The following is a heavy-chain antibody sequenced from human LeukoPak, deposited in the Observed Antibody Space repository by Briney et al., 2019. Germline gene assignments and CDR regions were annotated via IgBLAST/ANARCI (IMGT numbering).Heavy chain of an antibody. CDR3: ARTRNNYYYYYGMDV. J-gene: IGHJ6*02. D-gene: IGHD2-2*01. V-gene: IGHV4-59*01. Sequence: PSETLSLTCTVSGGSISSYYWSWIRQPPGKGLEWIGYIYYSGSTNYNPSLKSRVTISVDTSKNQFSLKLSSVTAADTAVCYCARTRNNYYYYYGMDVWGQGTTVTVSS. CDR1: GGSISSYY. CDR2: IYYSGST.